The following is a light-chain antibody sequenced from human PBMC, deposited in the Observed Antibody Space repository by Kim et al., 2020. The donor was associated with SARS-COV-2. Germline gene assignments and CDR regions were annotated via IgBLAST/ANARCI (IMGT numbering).Light chain of an antibody. CDR3: QQYNSWPPYT. CDR1: QSVSSD. CDR2: GAS. J-gene: IGKJ1*01. Sequence: EIVMTQSPGTLSVSPGERATLSCRASQSVSSDLAWYQQKPGQAPRLLIYGASTRATGIPARFSGSGSGTEFTLTISSLQSEDFAVYYCQQYNSWPPYTFGQGTKVDIK. V-gene: IGKV3-15*01.